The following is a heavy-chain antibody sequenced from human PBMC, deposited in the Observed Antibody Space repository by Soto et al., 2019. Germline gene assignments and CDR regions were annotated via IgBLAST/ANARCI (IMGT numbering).Heavy chain of an antibody. D-gene: IGHD3-16*02. Sequence: QLQLQESGPGLVKPSETLSLTCTVSGDSVSTSNNYWDWIRQPPGKGLEWIASIYYSGSTYYKPSLKSRVTISVDTSKHQFSLKLSSVTAADTAIYYCARRTLVGTLSYYMDVWGKGTTVTVSS. J-gene: IGHJ6*03. CDR3: ARRTLVGTLSYYMDV. CDR1: GDSVSTSNNY. CDR2: IYYSGST. V-gene: IGHV4-39*01.